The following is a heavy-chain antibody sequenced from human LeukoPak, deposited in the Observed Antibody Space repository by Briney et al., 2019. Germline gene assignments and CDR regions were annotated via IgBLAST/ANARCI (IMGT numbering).Heavy chain of an antibody. CDR2: IYYSGST. J-gene: IGHJ4*02. Sequence: SQTLSLTCTVSGGSISSGSYYWSWIRQPPGKGLEWIGYIYYSGSTYYNPSLKSRFTISVDTSKNQFSLKLSSVTAADTAVYYCARRPYDSSGYYFHYFDYWGQGTLVTVSS. CDR1: GGSISSGSYY. D-gene: IGHD3-22*01. V-gene: IGHV4-30-4*08. CDR3: ARRPYDSSGYYFHYFDY.